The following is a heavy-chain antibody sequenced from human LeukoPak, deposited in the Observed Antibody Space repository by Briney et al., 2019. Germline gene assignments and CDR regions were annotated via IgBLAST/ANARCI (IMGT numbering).Heavy chain of an antibody. Sequence: GASVKVSCKASGYTFTSYGISWVRQAPGQGLEWMGWISAYNGNTNYAQKLQGRVTMTTDTSTSTAYMELRSLRSDDTAVYYCARESDTAMVKYFDYWRQGTLVTVSS. V-gene: IGHV1-18*01. CDR2: ISAYNGNT. CDR1: GYTFTSYG. D-gene: IGHD5-18*01. J-gene: IGHJ4*02. CDR3: ARESDTAMVKYFDY.